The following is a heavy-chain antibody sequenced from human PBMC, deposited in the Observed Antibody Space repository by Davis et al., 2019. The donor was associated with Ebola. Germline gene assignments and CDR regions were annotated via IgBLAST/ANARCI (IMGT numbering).Heavy chain of an antibody. D-gene: IGHD1-26*01. Sequence: PGGSLRLSCAASGFTLSGYDMHWVRQSPGKGLEWVSTLGTSADTYYAESVKGRFTISRDNSKNTLYLQMNGLRVEDTAIYYCAKDTSNIWFDIWGQGTMVTVSS. CDR2: LGTSADT. V-gene: IGHV3-23*01. CDR1: GFTLSGYD. CDR3: AKDTSNIWFDI. J-gene: IGHJ3*02.